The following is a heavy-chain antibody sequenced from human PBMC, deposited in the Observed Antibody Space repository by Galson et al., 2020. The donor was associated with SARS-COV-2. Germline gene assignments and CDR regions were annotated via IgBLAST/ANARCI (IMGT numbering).Heavy chain of an antibody. CDR3: VKDGGGWLTSGWYYFDY. CDR1: GFTFNNFA. D-gene: IGHD6-19*01. V-gene: IGHV3-23*01. J-gene: IGHJ4*02. Sequence: GGSLRLSCAASGFTFNNFAMTWVRQAPGKGLEWVSTISGSGSNTYYADSVKGRFTISRDNSKNTLYLQVNSLRAEDTAVYYCVKDGGGWLTSGWYYFDYWGQGTLVTVSS. CDR2: ISGSGSNT.